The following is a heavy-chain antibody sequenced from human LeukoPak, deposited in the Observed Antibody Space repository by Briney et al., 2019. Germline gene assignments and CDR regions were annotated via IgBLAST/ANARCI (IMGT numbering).Heavy chain of an antibody. V-gene: IGHV3-48*03. CDR1: GFTFSLYE. CDR3: AREVGAYFDY. J-gene: IGHJ4*02. Sequence: PGGSLRLSCAPSGFTFSLYEMNWVRQAPGKGLEWVSYISTSGTTIYYADSVKGRFTISRDNAKNSLYLQMNSLRAEDTAVYYCAREVGAYFDYWGQGTLVTVSS. CDR2: ISTSGTTI. D-gene: IGHD1-26*01.